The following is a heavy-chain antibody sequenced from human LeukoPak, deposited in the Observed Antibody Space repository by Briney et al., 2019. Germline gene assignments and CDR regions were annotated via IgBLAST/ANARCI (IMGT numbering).Heavy chain of an antibody. CDR2: ISPATGNT. D-gene: IGHD3-3*01. J-gene: IGHJ5*02. Sequence: ASVKVSCKTSGYSFTSYGITWVRQAPGQGLEWMAWISPATGNTNYPDKGQGGVTVTTDTSTTTAYMELSSLRSDDTAVYYCARAATSFGVAFPASWGQGTLVTVSS. CDR1: GYSFTSYG. V-gene: IGHV1-18*01. CDR3: ARAATSFGVAFPAS.